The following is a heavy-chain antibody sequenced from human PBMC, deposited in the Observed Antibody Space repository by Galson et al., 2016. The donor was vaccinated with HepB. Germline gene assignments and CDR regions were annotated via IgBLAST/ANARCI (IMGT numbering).Heavy chain of an antibody. V-gene: IGHV4-59*01. CDR3: ARDDSGGWYGFHYGMDV. CDR1: GASISGYY. CDR2: IYYSGRT. D-gene: IGHD6-19*01. J-gene: IGHJ6*02. Sequence: ETLSLTCTVSGASISGYYLSWIRQPPGKGLEWIGYIYYSGRTNYDPSLMSRVTISVDTSKNQFSLKLSSVTAADTAVYYCARDDSGGWYGFHYGMDVWGQGTTVTVSS.